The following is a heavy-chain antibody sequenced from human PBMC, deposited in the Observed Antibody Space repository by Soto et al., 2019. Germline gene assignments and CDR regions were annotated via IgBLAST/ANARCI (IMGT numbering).Heavy chain of an antibody. D-gene: IGHD2-15*01. J-gene: IGHJ4*02. CDR3: ARDQGYCSGGSCYVAGY. CDR2: INSDGSTT. V-gene: IGHV3-74*01. CDR1: GFTFSTYW. Sequence: EVQLVESGGGLVQPGGSLRLSCAASGFTFSTYWMHWVRQAPGKGLVWVSRINSDGSTTDYADSVRGRFTISRDNAKNTLYLQMNSLRAEDTAVYSCARDQGYCSGGSCYVAGYWGQGTLVTVSS.